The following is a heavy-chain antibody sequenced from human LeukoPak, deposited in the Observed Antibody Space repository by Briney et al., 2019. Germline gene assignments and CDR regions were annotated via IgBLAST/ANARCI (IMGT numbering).Heavy chain of an antibody. Sequence: PSETLSLTCTVSGGSISSYYWSWIRQPPGKGLEWIGEINHSGSTNYNPSLKSRVTISVDTSKNQFSLKLSSVTAADTAVYYCARGITMVRKVFDPWGQGTLVTVSS. CDR1: GGSISSYY. CDR2: INHSGST. CDR3: ARGITMVRKVFDP. J-gene: IGHJ5*02. D-gene: IGHD3-10*01. V-gene: IGHV4-34*01.